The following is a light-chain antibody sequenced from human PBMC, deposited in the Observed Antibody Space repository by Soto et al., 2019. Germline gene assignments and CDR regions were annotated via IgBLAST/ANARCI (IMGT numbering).Light chain of an antibody. CDR3: MQATQSLT. Sequence: DIVMTQTPLSSRVALGQPASISCNSNQSLLHSDGSTYLSWLQQRPGQPPRLLIYKTSIRFSGVPDRFSGRGAGTHFTLKISRVEAEDVGVYYCMQATQSLTFGGGTKVEIK. CDR1: QSLLHSDGSTY. V-gene: IGKV2-24*01. J-gene: IGKJ4*01. CDR2: KTS.